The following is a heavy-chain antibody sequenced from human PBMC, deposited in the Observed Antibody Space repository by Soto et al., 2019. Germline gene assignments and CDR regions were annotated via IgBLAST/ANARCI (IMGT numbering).Heavy chain of an antibody. D-gene: IGHD5-18*01. J-gene: IGHJ4*02. CDR1: GGTXTSYA. CDR2: IIPIFGTA. Sequence: GXSXKVSCKASGGTXTSYAIRWVRQAPGQGLEWMGGIIPIFGTANYAQKFQGRVTITADKSTSTAYMELSSLRSEDTAVYYCARGRFPGLGGYRYGYDYWGQGTLVTVSS. CDR3: ARGRFPGLGGYRYGYDY. V-gene: IGHV1-69*06.